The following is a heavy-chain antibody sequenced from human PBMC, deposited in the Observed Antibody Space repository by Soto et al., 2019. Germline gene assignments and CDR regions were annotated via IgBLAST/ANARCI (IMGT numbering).Heavy chain of an antibody. Sequence: PGGSLRLSCAASGFTFTNYLMTWVRQAPGKGLEWVSSIDNSGGDTYYADSVKGRFTISRDNSKNTLYLQMNGLRAEDTALYYCANDTYSSSWYFWGQGTLVTVSS. J-gene: IGHJ4*02. CDR1: GFTFTNYL. CDR3: ANDTYSSSWYF. D-gene: IGHD2-2*01. CDR2: IDNSGGDT. V-gene: IGHV3-23*05.